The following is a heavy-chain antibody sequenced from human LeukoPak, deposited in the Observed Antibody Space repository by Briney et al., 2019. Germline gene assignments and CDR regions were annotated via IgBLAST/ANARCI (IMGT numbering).Heavy chain of an antibody. CDR3: AREFRGVISYFDY. CDR1: GFTFSSYS. V-gene: IGHV3-48*01. D-gene: IGHD3-10*01. CDR2: ISSSIITI. J-gene: IGHJ4*02. Sequence: PGGSLRLSCAASGFTFSSYSMNWVRQAPGKGLEWVSYISSSIITIYYADSAKGRFTISRDNAKNSLYLQMNSLRAEDTAVYYCAREFRGVISYFDYWGQGTLVTVSS.